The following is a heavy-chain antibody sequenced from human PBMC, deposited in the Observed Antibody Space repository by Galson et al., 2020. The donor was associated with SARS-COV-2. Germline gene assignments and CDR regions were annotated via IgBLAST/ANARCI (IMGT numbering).Heavy chain of an antibody. Sequence: VRQAPGKGLEWVAVISYDGSNKYYADSVKGRFTISRDNSKNTLYLQMNSLRAEDTAVYYCASNRGSYLYYFDYWGQGTLVTVSS. CDR2: ISYDGSNK. V-gene: IGHV3-30-3*01. CDR3: ASNRGSYLYYFDY. D-gene: IGHD1-26*01. J-gene: IGHJ4*02.